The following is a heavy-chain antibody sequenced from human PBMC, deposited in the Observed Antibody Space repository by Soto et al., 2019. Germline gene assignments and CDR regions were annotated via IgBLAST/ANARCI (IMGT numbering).Heavy chain of an antibody. CDR2: INPNSGGT. D-gene: IGHD2-2*01. CDR1: GYTFTGYY. CDR3: ARGGSIVVVPAADYGMGV. V-gene: IGHV1-2*04. J-gene: IGHJ6*02. Sequence: XSVKVSCKASGYTFTGYYMHWVRQAPGQGLEWMGWINPNSGGTNYAQKFQGWVTMTRDTSISTAYMELSRLRSDDTAVYYCARGGSIVVVPAADYGMGVWGQGTTVTVSS.